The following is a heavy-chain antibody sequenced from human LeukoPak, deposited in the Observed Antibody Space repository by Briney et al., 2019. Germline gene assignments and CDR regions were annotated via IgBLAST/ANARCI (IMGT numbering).Heavy chain of an antibody. CDR3: TSGSYFDWSPAPFDS. CDR2: INPSGGST. D-gene: IGHD3-9*01. J-gene: IGHJ4*02. V-gene: IGHV1-46*01. Sequence: ASVKVSCKASGYTFTSYYMQWVRQAPGQGLEWMGIINPSGGSTSYAQKFQGRVTMTRDTSTSTVYMELSSLRSEDTAVYYCTSGSYFDWSPAPFDSWGQGTLVTVSS. CDR1: GYTFTSYY.